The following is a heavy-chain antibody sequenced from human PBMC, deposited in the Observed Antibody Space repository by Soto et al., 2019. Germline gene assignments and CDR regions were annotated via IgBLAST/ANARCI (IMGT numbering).Heavy chain of an antibody. CDR1: GFTFSSYA. CDR2: ISGSGGST. J-gene: IGHJ4*02. D-gene: IGHD2-2*01. V-gene: IGHV3-23*01. Sequence: GGSLRLSCAASGFTFSSYAMSWVRQAPGKGLEWVSAISGSGGSTYYADSVKGRFTISRDNSKNTLYLQMNSLRAEDTAVYYCAKDRVLYCSSTSCSKGFDYWGQGTLVTVSS. CDR3: AKDRVLYCSSTSCSKGFDY.